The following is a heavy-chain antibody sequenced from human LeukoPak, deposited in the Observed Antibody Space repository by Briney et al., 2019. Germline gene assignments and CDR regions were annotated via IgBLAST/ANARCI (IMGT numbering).Heavy chain of an antibody. Sequence: EASETLSLTCTVSGGPISSYYWSWIRQPPGKGLEWIGYIYYSGSTNYNPSLKSRVTISVDTSKNQFSLKLSSVTAADTAVYYCARHGYFDWSLFDYWGQGTLVTVSS. CDR1: GGPISSYY. CDR2: IYYSGST. J-gene: IGHJ4*02. V-gene: IGHV4-59*08. CDR3: ARHGYFDWSLFDY. D-gene: IGHD3-9*01.